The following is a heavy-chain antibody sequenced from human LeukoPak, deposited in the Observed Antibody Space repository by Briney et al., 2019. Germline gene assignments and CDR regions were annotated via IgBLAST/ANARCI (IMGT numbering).Heavy chain of an antibody. CDR3: ARDHLGACSGGSCFYY. J-gene: IGHJ4*02. Sequence: GASVKVSCKASGYTFTSYGISWVRQAPGQGLEWMGGIIPIFGTANYAQKFQGRVTITADESTSTAYMELSSLRSEDTAVYYCARDHLGACSGGSCFYYWGQGTLVTVSS. D-gene: IGHD2-15*01. V-gene: IGHV1-69*13. CDR2: IIPIFGTA. CDR1: GYTFTSYG.